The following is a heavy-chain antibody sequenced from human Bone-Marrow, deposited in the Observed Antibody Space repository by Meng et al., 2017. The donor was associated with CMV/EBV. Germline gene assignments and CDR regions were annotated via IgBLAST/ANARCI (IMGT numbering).Heavy chain of an antibody. J-gene: IGHJ5*02. D-gene: IGHD6-13*01. CDR3: AKDSLGGSSWYGGWFVP. V-gene: IGHV3-43*01. CDR1: GFTFDDYT. Sequence: GESLKISCAASGFTFDDYTMHWVRQAPGKGLEWVSLISWDGGSTYYADSVKGRFTISRDNSKNSLYLQMNSLRTEDTALYYCAKDSLGGSSWYGGWFVPWGQGTLVTVSS. CDR2: ISWDGGST.